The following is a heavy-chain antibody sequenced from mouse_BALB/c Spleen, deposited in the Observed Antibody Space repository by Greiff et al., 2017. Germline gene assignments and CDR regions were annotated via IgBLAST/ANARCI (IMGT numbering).Heavy chain of an antibody. V-gene: IGHV1S29*02. CDR2: IYPYNGGT. D-gene: IGHD2-4*01. J-gene: IGHJ3*01. Sequence: VQLKQSGPELVKPGASVKISCKASGYTFTDYNMHWVKQSHGKSLEWIGYIYPYNGGTVYNQKFKSKATLTVDNSSSTAYMELRSLTSEDSAVYYCAREEAYDYGFAYWGQGTLVTVSA. CDR3: AREEAYDYGFAY. CDR1: GYTFTDYN.